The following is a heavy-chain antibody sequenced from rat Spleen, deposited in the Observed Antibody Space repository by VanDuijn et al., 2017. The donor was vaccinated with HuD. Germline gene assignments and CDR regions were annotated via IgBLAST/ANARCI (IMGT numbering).Heavy chain of an antibody. D-gene: IGHD1-2*01. CDR1: GYSNTRHY. CDR3: ARAVYSSYAPFDY. CDR2: ISYSRST. J-gene: IGHJ2*01. Sequence: EVPLPESRPGLVTPSQSCALTCSVNGYSNTRHYWGWIRMFPENKMEWIGHISYSRSTSYNPSLKSRISITRDTSKNQFFLQLNSVTTEDTATYYCARAVYSSYAPFDYWGQGVMVTVSA. V-gene: IGHV3-1*01.